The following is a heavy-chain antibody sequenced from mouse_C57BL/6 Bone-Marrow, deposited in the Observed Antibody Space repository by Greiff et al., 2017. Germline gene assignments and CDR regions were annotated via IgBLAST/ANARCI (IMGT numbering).Heavy chain of an antibody. CDR3: AERGGYYSNCAYALDY. CDR2: IWGGGST. V-gene: IGHV2-9*01. J-gene: IGHJ4*01. CDR1: GFSLTSYG. D-gene: IGHD2-5*01. Sequence: QVQLKQSGPGLVAPSPCLSITCTVSGFSLTSYGVDWVRQPPGQGLEWMGVIWGGGSTNYNSPLMSRLSISTDNSKSHACLIRNSLHTDDTAMYYCAERGGYYSNCAYALDYWGQGTSVTVSS.